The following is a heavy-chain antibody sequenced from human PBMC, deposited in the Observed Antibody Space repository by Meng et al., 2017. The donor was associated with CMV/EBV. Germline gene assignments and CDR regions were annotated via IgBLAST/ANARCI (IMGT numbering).Heavy chain of an antibody. CDR2: INPNNRDT. D-gene: IGHD5-18*01. CDR3: AKDESNGYTDY. Sequence: SCTASGYTFSGYFIHWIRQAPGQRLELMGWINPNNRDTKYAERFQGRVTMTRDTSTNTVYMELDSLRFVDTAIYYCAKDESNGYTDYWGPGTLVTVSS. CDR1: GYTFSGYF. V-gene: IGHV1-2*02. J-gene: IGHJ4*02.